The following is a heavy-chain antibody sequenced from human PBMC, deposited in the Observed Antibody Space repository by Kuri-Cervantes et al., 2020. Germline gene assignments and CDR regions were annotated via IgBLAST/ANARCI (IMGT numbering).Heavy chain of an antibody. Sequence: LSLTCAASGFTFSSYSMNWVRQAPGKGLEWVSYITGSSSTIYYADSVKGRFTISRDNAKNSLYLQMNSLRDEDTAVYYCARGYCGGGSCYLFFDYWGQGTLVTVSS. CDR1: GFTFSSYS. J-gene: IGHJ4*02. D-gene: IGHD2-15*01. CDR2: ITGSSSTI. CDR3: ARGYCGGGSCYLFFDY. V-gene: IGHV3-48*02.